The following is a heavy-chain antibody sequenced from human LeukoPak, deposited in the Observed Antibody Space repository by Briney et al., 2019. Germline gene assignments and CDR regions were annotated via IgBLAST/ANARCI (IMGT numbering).Heavy chain of an antibody. J-gene: IGHJ4*02. V-gene: IGHV1-69*13. CDR2: IIPIFGTA. Sequence: SVKVSCKASGGTFSSYAISWVRQAPGQGLEWMGGIIPIFGTANYAQKFQGRVTITADESTSTAYMELSSLRSEDTAVYYCARGGGIAARRSFDYWGQGTLVTVSS. CDR3: ARGGGIAARRSFDY. CDR1: GGTFSSYA. D-gene: IGHD6-6*01.